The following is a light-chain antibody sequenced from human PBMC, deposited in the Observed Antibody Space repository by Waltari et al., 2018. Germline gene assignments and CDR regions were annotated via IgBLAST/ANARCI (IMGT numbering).Light chain of an antibody. CDR3: HQYYSTPYT. CDR2: WAS. Sequence: DIVMTQSPDSLAVSLGGRATINCTSSQSVFPSPDTQSYLDWYQQSPGQPPKLLFYWASTRESGVPDRFSGSGSGTDFTLTISSLQAEDVAIYFCHQYYSTPYTFGQGTKLEIK. CDR1: QSVFPSPDTQSY. V-gene: IGKV4-1*01. J-gene: IGKJ2*01.